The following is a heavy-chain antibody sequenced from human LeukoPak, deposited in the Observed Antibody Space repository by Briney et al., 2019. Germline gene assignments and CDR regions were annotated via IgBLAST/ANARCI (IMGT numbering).Heavy chain of an antibody. D-gene: IGHD3-10*01. J-gene: IGHJ4*02. V-gene: IGHV3-23*01. CDR1: GFTFNSYA. CDR3: VRVSGYGSGDY. CDR2: IRGSGGGT. Sequence: GGSLRLSCAASGFTFNSYAMSWVRQAPGKGLEWVSAIRGSGGGTYYADSVKGRFTISRDTPSNPLYLQMNSLRPEDTALYYCVRVSGYGSGDYWGQGTLVTVSS.